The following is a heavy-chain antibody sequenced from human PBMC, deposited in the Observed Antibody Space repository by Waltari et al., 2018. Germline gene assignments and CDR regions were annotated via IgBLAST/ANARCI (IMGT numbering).Heavy chain of an antibody. D-gene: IGHD5-12*01. J-gene: IGHJ3*01. V-gene: IGHV4-39*01. Sequence: QLQLQESGPGPVKPSETLSLTCSVSGGSIDTPKHYWSWIRQPPGQGLEWIGTISSAGTTYTNPSLRSRLTMSRDTSKNQLSLTLGSMTAADTAVYYCATYIGASVGTAAFDVWGQGTMVTVSS. CDR3: ATYIGASVGTAAFDV. CDR2: ISSAGTT. CDR1: GGSIDTPKHY.